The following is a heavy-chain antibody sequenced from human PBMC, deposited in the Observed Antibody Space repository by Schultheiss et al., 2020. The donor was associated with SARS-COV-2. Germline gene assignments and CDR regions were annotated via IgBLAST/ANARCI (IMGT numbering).Heavy chain of an antibody. V-gene: IGHV4-34*01. CDR1: GGSFSDYY. CDR2: IYYSGST. CDR3: ASYNPGRYDFWSGRPKYYYYYYMDV. J-gene: IGHJ6*03. D-gene: IGHD3-3*01. Sequence: SETLSLTCAVYGGSFSDYYWNWIRQPPGKGLEWIGSIYYSGSTYYNPSLKSRVTISVDTSKNQFSLKLSSVTAADTAVYYCASYNPGRYDFWSGRPKYYYYYYMDVWGKGTTVTVSS.